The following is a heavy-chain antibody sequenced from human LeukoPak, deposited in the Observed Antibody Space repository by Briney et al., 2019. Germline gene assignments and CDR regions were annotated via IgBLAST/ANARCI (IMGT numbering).Heavy chain of an antibody. CDR1: GFTFSSYS. CDR2: ISSSSSYI. V-gene: IGHV3-21*01. D-gene: IGHD3-16*01. CDR3: ARGGRKSYYFDY. Sequence: GGSLRLSCAASGFTFSSYSMNLVRQAPGKGLEWVSSISSSSSYIYYADSVKGRFTISRDNAKNSLYLQMNSLRAEDTAVYYCARGGRKSYYFDYWGQGTLVTVSS. J-gene: IGHJ4*02.